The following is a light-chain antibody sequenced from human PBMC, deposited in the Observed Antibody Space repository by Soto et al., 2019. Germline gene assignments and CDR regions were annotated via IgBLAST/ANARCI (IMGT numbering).Light chain of an antibody. CDR2: GNS. J-gene: IGLJ2*01. V-gene: IGLV1-40*01. CDR3: QSYDSSLSGLL. Sequence: QSVLTQPPPVSGAPGQRVTISCTGSSSNIGAGYDVHWYQQLPGTAPKLLIYGNSNRPSGVPDRFSGSKSGTSASLAITGLQAEDEADYYCQSYDSSLSGLLFGGGTKLTVL. CDR1: SSNIGAGYD.